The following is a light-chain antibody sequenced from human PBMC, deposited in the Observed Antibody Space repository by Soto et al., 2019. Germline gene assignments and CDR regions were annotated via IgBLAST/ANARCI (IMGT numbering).Light chain of an antibody. Sequence: QSVLTQPPSASGTPGQRVTISCSGSSSNIGSNTVNWYQQLPGTAPKLLIYSNNQRPSGVPDRFSGSKSGTSASLAISGLQSEDEADYYCAAWDDRLNGPVFGGTSKLTV. J-gene: IGLJ2*01. CDR2: SNN. CDR1: SSNIGSNT. CDR3: AAWDDRLNGPV. V-gene: IGLV1-44*01.